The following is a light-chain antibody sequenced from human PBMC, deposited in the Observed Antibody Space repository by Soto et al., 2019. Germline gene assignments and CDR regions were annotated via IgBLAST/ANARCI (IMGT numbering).Light chain of an antibody. J-gene: IGKJ1*01. Sequence: DVQMTPSPSTLSASVGDRVTITFRASQSISSWLTWYQQKPGKAPKLLIYRASTLKSGVPSRFSGSGSGTDFTLTISSLQAEDFAVYYCQRYFSNSGAFGQGTKVDIK. V-gene: IGKV1-5*03. CDR3: QRYFSNSGA. CDR1: QSISSW. CDR2: RAS.